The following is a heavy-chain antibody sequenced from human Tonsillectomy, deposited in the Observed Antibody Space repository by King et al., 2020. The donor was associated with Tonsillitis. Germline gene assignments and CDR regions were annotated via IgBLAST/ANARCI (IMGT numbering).Heavy chain of an antibody. CDR2: ISYDGSYK. CDR3: VGDGTYYYGSGSQRNFDY. D-gene: IGHD3-10*01. V-gene: IGHV3-30*03. J-gene: IGHJ4*02. Sequence: VQLVESGGGVVQPGGSLRLSCAVSGFTFSNFGIHWVRQAPGKGLEWVAVISYDGSYKYYADPVKGRFTISRDNSNNTLHLQMNSLRVEDTAVYYCVGDGTYYYGSGSQRNFDYWGQGALVTVSS. CDR1: GFTFSNFG.